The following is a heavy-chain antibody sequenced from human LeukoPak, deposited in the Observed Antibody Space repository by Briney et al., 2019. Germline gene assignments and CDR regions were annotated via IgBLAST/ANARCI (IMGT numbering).Heavy chain of an antibody. Sequence: IPSETLSLTCTVSGGSISSSSYYWGWIRQPPGKGLEWIGSIYYSGSTYYNPSLKSRVTISVDTSKNQFSLKLSSVTAADTAVYYCASLPTLWFGELAPYYFDYWGQGTLVTVSS. CDR2: IYYSGST. D-gene: IGHD3-10*01. V-gene: IGHV4-39*01. CDR3: ASLPTLWFGELAPYYFDY. CDR1: GGSISSSSYY. J-gene: IGHJ4*02.